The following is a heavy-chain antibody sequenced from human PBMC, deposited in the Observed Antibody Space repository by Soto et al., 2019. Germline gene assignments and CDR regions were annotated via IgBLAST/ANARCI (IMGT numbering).Heavy chain of an antibody. D-gene: IGHD6-6*01. Sequence: PSETLSLTCTVSGASINNYYWSWIRQPPGEGLEWIGYIYYTGGANYNPSLKSRVTMSVDTSKNQFSLRLSSVTAADTAVYYCARDYGITPRPGRLGFDYWGQGILVTVSS. V-gene: IGHV4-59*01. CDR1: GASINNYY. J-gene: IGHJ4*02. CDR3: ARDYGITPRPGRLGFDY. CDR2: IYYTGGA.